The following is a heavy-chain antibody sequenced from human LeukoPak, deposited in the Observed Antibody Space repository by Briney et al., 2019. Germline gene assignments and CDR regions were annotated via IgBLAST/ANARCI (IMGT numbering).Heavy chain of an antibody. CDR1: GSTFSLSW. CDR2: ICPDGTVT. V-gene: IGHV3-74*01. CDR3: VRDFRSADY. Sequence: GGSLRLSCAASGSTFSLSWMHWVRRAPGKGLVWVSRICPDGTVTNYADSVKARFIISRDNARNTVYLQMNSLRVEDTAVYYCVRDFRSADYWGQGTLVTVSS. J-gene: IGHJ4*02.